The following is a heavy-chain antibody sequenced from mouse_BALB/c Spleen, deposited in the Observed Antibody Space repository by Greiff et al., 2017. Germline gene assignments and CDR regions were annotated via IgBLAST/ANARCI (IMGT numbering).Heavy chain of an antibody. Sequence: VQLQQSGPGLVQPSQSLSITCTVSGFSLTSYGVHWVRQSPGKGLEWLGVIWGDGSTNYHSALISRLSISKDNSKSQVFLKLNSLQTDDTATYYCAKGTARATLFAYWGQGTLVTVSA. CDR1: GFSLTSYG. J-gene: IGHJ3*01. CDR2: IWGDGST. D-gene: IGHD3-2*01. CDR3: AKGTARATLFAY. V-gene: IGHV2-3*01.